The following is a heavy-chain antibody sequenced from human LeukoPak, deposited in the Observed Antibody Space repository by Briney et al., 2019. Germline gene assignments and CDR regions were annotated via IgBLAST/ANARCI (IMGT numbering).Heavy chain of an antibody. D-gene: IGHD6-13*01. CDR2: IYSSGST. V-gene: IGHV4-61*01. J-gene: IGHJ6*03. CDR1: GGSVSSGSYY. CDR3: ARGSSWAYYYYYMDV. Sequence: SETLSLTCTVSGGSVSSGSYYCSWIRQPPGKGLEWIGYIYSSGSTNYNPSLKSRVTISVDMSKNQFSLKLSSVTAADTAVYYCARGSSWAYYYYYMDVWGKGTTVTVSS.